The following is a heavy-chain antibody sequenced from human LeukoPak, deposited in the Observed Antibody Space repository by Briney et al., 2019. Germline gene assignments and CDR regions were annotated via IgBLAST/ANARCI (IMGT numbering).Heavy chain of an antibody. Sequence: SVKVSCKASGFTFTSSAMQWVRQARGQRLEWIGWIVVGSGNTNYAQKFQERVTITRDMSTSTAYMELSSLRSEDTAVYYCARAYSTGYRIDWFDPWGQGTLVTVSS. CDR1: GFTFTSSA. CDR2: IVVGSGNT. CDR3: ARAYSTGYRIDWFDP. J-gene: IGHJ5*02. V-gene: IGHV1-58*02. D-gene: IGHD2-2*01.